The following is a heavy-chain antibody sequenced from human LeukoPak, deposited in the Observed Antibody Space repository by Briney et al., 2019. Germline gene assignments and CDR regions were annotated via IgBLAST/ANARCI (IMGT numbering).Heavy chain of an antibody. Sequence: PSETLSLTCAVYGGSFSGYYWSWIRQPPGKGLEXIGEINHSGSTNYNPSLKSRVTISVDTSKNQFSLKLSSVTAADTAVYYCARYSGYPTYYFDYWGQGTLVTVSS. J-gene: IGHJ4*02. CDR2: INHSGST. CDR3: ARYSGYPTYYFDY. V-gene: IGHV4-34*01. D-gene: IGHD5-12*01. CDR1: GGSFSGYY.